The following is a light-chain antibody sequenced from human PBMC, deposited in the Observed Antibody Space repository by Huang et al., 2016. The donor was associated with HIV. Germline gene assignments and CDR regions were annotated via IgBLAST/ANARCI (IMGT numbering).Light chain of an antibody. CDR2: GAS. CDR1: QSVEEN. CDR3: QQYNNWFT. Sequence: EIVMTQSPDTLSVSPGKRVSLSCRASQSVEENLAWYQQKPGQAPRLLVYGASTRATGVPVRFSGSVSGTEFTLTITNLQSEDFASYYCQQYNNWFTFGQGTRLEI. J-gene: IGKJ5*01. V-gene: IGKV3-15*01.